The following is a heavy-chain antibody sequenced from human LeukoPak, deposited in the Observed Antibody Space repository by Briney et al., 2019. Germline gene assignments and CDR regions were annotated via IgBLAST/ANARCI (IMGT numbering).Heavy chain of an antibody. D-gene: IGHD3-10*01. J-gene: IGHJ5*02. V-gene: IGHV3-30*04. CDR3: ARDSFDPTGFDP. Sequence: GGSLRLSCAASGFTFSSYAIHWVRQAPGKGLEWVAAISYGGGNKYYADSVKGRFTISRDNSKNTLYLQVNSLRAEDTAVYYCARDSFDPTGFDPWGQGTLVTVSS. CDR1: GFTFSSYA. CDR2: ISYGGGNK.